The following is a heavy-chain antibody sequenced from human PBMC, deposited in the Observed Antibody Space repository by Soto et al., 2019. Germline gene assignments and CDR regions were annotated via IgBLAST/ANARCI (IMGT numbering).Heavy chain of an antibody. J-gene: IGHJ4*02. Sequence: ASVKVSCKASGGTFSSSTISWVRQAPGQGLEWMGRIIPILGIANYAQKFQGRVTITADKSTSTAYMELSSLRSEDTAVYYCARDRGSYCGGDCYYFDYWGQGTLVTVSS. D-gene: IGHD2-21*02. CDR1: GGTFSSST. CDR2: IIPILGIA. V-gene: IGHV1-69*04. CDR3: ARDRGSYCGGDCYYFDY.